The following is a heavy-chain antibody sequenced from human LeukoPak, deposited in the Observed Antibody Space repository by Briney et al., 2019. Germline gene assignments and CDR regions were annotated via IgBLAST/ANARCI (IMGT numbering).Heavy chain of an antibody. CDR1: GGSFSGYY. D-gene: IGHD4-17*01. Sequence: SETLSLTCAVYGGSFSGYYWSWIRQPPGKGLEWIGEINHSGNTNYNPSLKSRVTISVDTSKNQFSLKLSSVTAADTAVYYCARLVPLFYGDASYYYYYYGMDVWGQGTTVTVSS. CDR3: ARLVPLFYGDASYYYYYYGMDV. CDR2: INHSGNT. V-gene: IGHV4-34*01. J-gene: IGHJ6*02.